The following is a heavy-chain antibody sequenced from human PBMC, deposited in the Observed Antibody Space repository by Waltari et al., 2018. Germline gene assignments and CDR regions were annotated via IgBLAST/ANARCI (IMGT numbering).Heavy chain of an antibody. Sequence: QVQLQESGPGLVKPSETLSLTCAVSGYSISSGYYWGWIRQPPGKGLEWIGSIYHSGSTHYNPSLKSRVTISVDTSKNQFSLKLSSVTAADTAVYYCAREGRLRREFDYWGQGTLVTVSS. J-gene: IGHJ4*02. V-gene: IGHV4-38-2*01. D-gene: IGHD5-12*01. CDR2: IYHSGST. CDR3: AREGRLRREFDY. CDR1: GYSISSGYY.